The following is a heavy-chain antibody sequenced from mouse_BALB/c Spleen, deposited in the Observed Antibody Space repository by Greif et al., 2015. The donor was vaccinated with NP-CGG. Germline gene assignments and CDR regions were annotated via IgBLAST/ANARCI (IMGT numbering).Heavy chain of an antibody. Sequence: QVQLQQSGAELAKPGASVKMSCKASGYTFTSYWMHWVKQRPGQGLEWIGYINPSTGYTEYNQKFKDKATLTADKSSSTVYRQLSSLTSEDSAVYYCAKQYGNTAWFAYWGQGTLVTVSA. CDR2: INPSTGYT. CDR1: GYTFTSYW. J-gene: IGHJ3*01. V-gene: IGHV1-7*01. D-gene: IGHD2-10*02. CDR3: AKQYGNTAWFAY.